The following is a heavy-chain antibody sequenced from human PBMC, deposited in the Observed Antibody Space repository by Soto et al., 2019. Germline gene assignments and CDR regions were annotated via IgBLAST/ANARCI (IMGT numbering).Heavy chain of an antibody. CDR1: GGTFSSYA. CDR3: ARKYYDSSGYSPTYYYYGMDV. Sequence: SVKVSCKASGGTFSSYAITWVRQAPGQGLEWMGGIIPIFGTANNAQKFQGRVTITADKSTTTAYMELSSLRSEDTAVYYCARKYYDSSGYSPTYYYYGMDVWGQGTTV. D-gene: IGHD3-22*01. V-gene: IGHV1-69*06. J-gene: IGHJ6*02. CDR2: IIPIFGTA.